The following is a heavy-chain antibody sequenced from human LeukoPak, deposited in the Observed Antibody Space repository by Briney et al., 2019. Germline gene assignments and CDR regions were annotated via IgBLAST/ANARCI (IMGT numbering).Heavy chain of an antibody. CDR1: GGSISSYH. J-gene: IGHJ5*02. D-gene: IGHD2-15*01. CDR3: VRVGRVAVGYNWFDP. V-gene: IGHV4-59*08. Sequence: SETLSLTCTVSGGSISSYHWSWIRQPPGKGLEWIGYIYYTGSTNYNPSLKSRVTISVDTSKNQFSLELRSVTAADTAVYYCVRVGRVAVGYNWFDPWGQGTLVTVSS. CDR2: IYYTGST.